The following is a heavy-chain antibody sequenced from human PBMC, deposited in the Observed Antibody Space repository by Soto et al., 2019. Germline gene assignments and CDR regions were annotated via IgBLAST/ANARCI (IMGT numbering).Heavy chain of an antibody. Sequence: GGSLRLSCAASGFTFSSYEMNWVRQAPGKGLEWVSYISSSGSTIYHADSVKGRFTISRDNAKNSLYLQMNSLRAEDTAVYYCAREEEGMDVWGQGTTVTVSS. J-gene: IGHJ6*02. V-gene: IGHV3-48*03. CDR3: AREEEGMDV. CDR2: ISSSGSTI. CDR1: GFTFSSYE.